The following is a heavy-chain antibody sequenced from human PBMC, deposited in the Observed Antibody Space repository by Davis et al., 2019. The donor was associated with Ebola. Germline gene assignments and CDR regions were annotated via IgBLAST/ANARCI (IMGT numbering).Heavy chain of an antibody. V-gene: IGHV4-38-2*02. CDR1: GYSISSGYY. CDR2: IYHGGST. J-gene: IGHJ6*02. Sequence: PSETLSLTCTVSGYSISSGYYWGWIRQPPGKGLEWIGSIYHGGSTYYNPSLKSRVTISVDTSKNQFSLKLSSVTAADTAVYYCARDRIAVDAFRIHYGMDVWGQGTTVTVAS. CDR3: ARDRIAVDAFRIHYGMDV. D-gene: IGHD6-19*01.